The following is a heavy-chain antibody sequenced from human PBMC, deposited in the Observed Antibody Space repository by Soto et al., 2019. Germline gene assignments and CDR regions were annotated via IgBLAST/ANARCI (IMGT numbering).Heavy chain of an antibody. CDR3: AKGSGYSGYDEGYWFDP. V-gene: IGHV3-30*18. CDR2: ISYDGSNK. CDR1: GFTFSSYG. J-gene: IGHJ5*02. D-gene: IGHD5-12*01. Sequence: QVQLVESGGGVVQPGRSLRLSCAASGFTFSSYGMHWVRQAPGKGLERVAVISYDGSNKYYADSVKGRFTISRDNSKNTLYLQMNSLRAEDTAVYYCAKGSGYSGYDEGYWFDPWGQGTLVTVSS.